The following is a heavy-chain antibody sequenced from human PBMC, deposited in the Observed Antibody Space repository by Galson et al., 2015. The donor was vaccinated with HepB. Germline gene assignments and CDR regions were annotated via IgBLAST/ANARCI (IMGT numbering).Heavy chain of an antibody. V-gene: IGHV1-69*13. CDR2: IIPIFGTA. D-gene: IGHD3-10*01. J-gene: IGHJ4*02. CDR1: GGTFSSYA. Sequence: SVKVSCKASGGTFSSYAISWVRQAPGQGLEWMGGIIPIFGTANYAQKFLGRVTIIADESTSTAYMELSSLRSDDTAVYYCARTYYSGSGSFPYFDYWGQGTLVTVSS. CDR3: ARTYYSGSGSFPYFDY.